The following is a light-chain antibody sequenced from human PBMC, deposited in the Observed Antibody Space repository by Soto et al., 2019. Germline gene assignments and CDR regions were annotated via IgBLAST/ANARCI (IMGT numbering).Light chain of an antibody. CDR1: SSDVGSYNL. CDR2: EVS. Sequence: QSALPQPASVSGSPGQSITISCTGTSSDVGSYNLVSRYQQHPGKAPKVMIYEVSKRPSGVSNRFSGSKSGNTASLTISGLQAEDEADYYCCSYAGSSTLYVFGTGTKVTVL. J-gene: IGLJ1*01. CDR3: CSYAGSSTLYV. V-gene: IGLV2-23*02.